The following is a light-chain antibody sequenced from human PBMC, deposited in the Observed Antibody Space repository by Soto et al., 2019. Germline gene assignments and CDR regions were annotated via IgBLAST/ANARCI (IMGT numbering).Light chain of an antibody. Sequence: QSALTKPASVSGSPGQSINIFCTGTRSDVGGYNYVSWYQQHPGSAPKLMIYDVSSRPSGVSNRVSGSKSGNTASLTISGLQADDEADYYCSSYTSSFKLAVFGSRTKLTVL. CDR1: RSDVGGYNY. J-gene: IGLJ1*01. CDR3: SSYTSSFKLAV. CDR2: DVS. V-gene: IGLV2-14*03.